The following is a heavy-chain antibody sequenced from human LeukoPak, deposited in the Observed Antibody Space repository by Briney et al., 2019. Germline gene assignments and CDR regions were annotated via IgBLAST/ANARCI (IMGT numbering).Heavy chain of an antibody. CDR3: ARGGSVYYDILTGYYMDGNWFDP. CDR1: GFTLSSYE. CDR2: INSSGSTN. D-gene: IGHD3-9*01. J-gene: IGHJ5*02. Sequence: AGTLRLSCAASGFTLSSYEMNWVRRAPGKGLEWVSYINSSGSTNYYADPEKGRFTISRDNAKNSLHLQMNSLRAEDTAVYCCARGGSVYYDILTGYYMDGNWFDPWGQGTLVTVSS. V-gene: IGHV3-48*03.